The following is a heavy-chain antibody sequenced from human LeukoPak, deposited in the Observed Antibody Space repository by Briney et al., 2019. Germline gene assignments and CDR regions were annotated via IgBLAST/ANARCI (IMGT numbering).Heavy chain of an antibody. J-gene: IGHJ4*02. V-gene: IGHV1-3*01. CDR3: ARASYDSDTGYYLDY. CDR2: INAGSGNT. Sequence: ASVKVSCKASGYTFTSYYMHWVRQAPGQRLEWMGWINAGSGNTKYSQNLQGRVTITRDTSASTAYMDLSSLRSEDTAVYYCARASYDSDTGYYLDYWGQGTLVTVSS. D-gene: IGHD3-22*01. CDR1: GYTFTSYY.